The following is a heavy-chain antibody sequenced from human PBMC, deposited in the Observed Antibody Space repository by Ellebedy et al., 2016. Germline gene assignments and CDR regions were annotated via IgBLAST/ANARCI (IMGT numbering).Heavy chain of an antibody. CDR2: LYHSGNT. CDR3: ARAGDYIGDWYFDL. CDR1: GGSISSGAYS. V-gene: IGHV4-30-2*01. J-gene: IGHJ2*01. Sequence: SETLSLTCTVSGGSISSGAYSWSWIRQAPGKGLEWIGYLYHSGNTYYNPSLKSRVSISVDRSKNHFSLQMTSVTAADTALYYCARAGDYIGDWYFDLWGRGTQVTVSS. D-gene: IGHD4-17*01.